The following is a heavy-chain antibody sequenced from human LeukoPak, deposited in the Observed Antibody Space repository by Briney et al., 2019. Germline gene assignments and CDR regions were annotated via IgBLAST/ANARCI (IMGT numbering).Heavy chain of an antibody. J-gene: IGHJ5*02. D-gene: IGHD2-15*01. CDR2: INNDGSGT. CDR3: VRGGESTWS. CDR1: GFTFSSYW. V-gene: IGHV3-74*01. Sequence: GGSLRLSCAASGFTFSSYWMHWVRQAPGKGPVWVSRINNDGSGTTYADSVKGRFTISRDDAKNTLYLQINSLRAEDTAVYYCVRGGESTWSWGQGTLVTVSS.